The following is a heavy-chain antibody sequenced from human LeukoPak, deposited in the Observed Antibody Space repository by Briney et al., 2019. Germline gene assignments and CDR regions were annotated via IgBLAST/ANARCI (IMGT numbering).Heavy chain of an antibody. V-gene: IGHV1-8*01. Sequence: ASVKVSCKASGYTFTSYDINWVRQATGQGLEWMGWMNPNSGNTGYAQKFQGRVTMTRNTSISTAYMELSSLRSEDTAMYYCARSLVAVAGDFDYWGQGTLVTVSS. D-gene: IGHD6-19*01. CDR2: MNPNSGNT. CDR3: ARSLVAVAGDFDY. CDR1: GYTFTSYD. J-gene: IGHJ4*02.